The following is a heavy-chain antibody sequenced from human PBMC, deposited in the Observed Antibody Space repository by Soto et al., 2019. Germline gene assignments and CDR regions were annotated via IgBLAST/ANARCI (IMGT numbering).Heavy chain of an antibody. CDR2: IKTNTEGGTT. V-gene: IGHV3-15*07. CDR3: TTGSVEGV. J-gene: IGHJ6*02. CDR1: GLTISNAW. Sequence: EVQLVESGGGFIYPGGSLRLSCAASGLTISNAWMNWVRQAPGKGLEWVGRIKTNTEGGTTDYAAAVKGRFTVSRDDSKNTLYLQMNSLKTEDTAVYYSTTGSVEGVWCQGTTVTVSS. D-gene: IGHD2-15*01.